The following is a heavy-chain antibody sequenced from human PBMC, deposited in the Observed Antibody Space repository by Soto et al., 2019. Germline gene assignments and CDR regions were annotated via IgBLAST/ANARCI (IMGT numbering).Heavy chain of an antibody. J-gene: IGHJ3*01. Sequence: ASVKVSCKVAGYTLTELSMHWVRQAPGKGLEWMGGFDPEDGETIYAQKFQGRVTMTEDTSTDTAYMELSSLRSEDTAVYYCATLFSPSDYYDSSGLWGQGTMVTVSS. CDR1: GYTLTELS. CDR3: ATLFSPSDYYDSSGL. CDR2: FDPEDGET. D-gene: IGHD3-22*01. V-gene: IGHV1-24*01.